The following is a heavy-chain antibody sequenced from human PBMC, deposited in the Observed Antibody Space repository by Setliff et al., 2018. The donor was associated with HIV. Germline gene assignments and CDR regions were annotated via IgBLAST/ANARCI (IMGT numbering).Heavy chain of an antibody. J-gene: IGHJ4*02. CDR1: GASFTDYY. Sequence: SETLSLTCAFYGASFTDYYWNWIRQPPGKGLEWIGEIHHTGHINYNPSFKSRVTMSLDMSTNQFSLKMASMTAAGSAVYYCARFDVTPMTTRDYWGQGTQVTVSS. V-gene: IGHV4-34*01. CDR2: IHHTGHI. CDR3: ARFDVTPMTTRDY. D-gene: IGHD4-17*01.